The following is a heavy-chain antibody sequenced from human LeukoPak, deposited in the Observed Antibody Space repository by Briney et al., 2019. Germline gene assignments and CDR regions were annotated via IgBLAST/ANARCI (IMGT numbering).Heavy chain of an antibody. CDR3: ALWGPSGMDV. CDR1: GFTFSSYA. CDR2: ISYDGSNK. J-gene: IGHJ6*02. Sequence: GGSLRLSCAASGFTFSSYAMHWVRQAPGKGLEWVAVISYDGSNKYYADSVKGRFTISRDNSKNTLYLQMNSLRAEGTAVYYCALWGPSGMDVWGQGTTVTVSS. V-gene: IGHV3-30-3*01. D-gene: IGHD3-10*01.